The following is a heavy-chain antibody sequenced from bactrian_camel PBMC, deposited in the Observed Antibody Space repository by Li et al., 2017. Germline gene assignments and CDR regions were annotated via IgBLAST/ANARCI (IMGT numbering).Heavy chain of an antibody. Sequence: QVQLVESGGGSVQAGGSLRLSCTAYGLTYSSYSRRCMGWFRQAPGQEREGVATIDTGEGSTYYLNSVEGRYTISHDNAKNTLYLQMNSLKPEDTATYYCAAGQGVGWCLDVIRVGAEADFGYWGQGTQVTVS. V-gene: IGHV3S1*01. D-gene: IGHD5*01. CDR2: IDTGEGST. CDR3: AAGQGVGWCLDVIRVGAEADFGY. J-gene: IGHJ6*01. CDR1: GLTYSSYSRRC.